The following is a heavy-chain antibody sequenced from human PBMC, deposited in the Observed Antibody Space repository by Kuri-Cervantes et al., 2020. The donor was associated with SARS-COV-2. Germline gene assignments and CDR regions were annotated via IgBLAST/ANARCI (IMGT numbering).Heavy chain of an antibody. CDR3: ARPRKGGQVYYYGMDV. CDR2: ISSSSSYI. V-gene: IGHV3-21*01. CDR1: GFTFSSYS. D-gene: IGHD3-16*01. J-gene: IGHJ6*02. Sequence: GESLKISCAASGFTFSSYSMNWVRQAPGKGLEWVSSISSSSSYIYYADSVKGRFTISRDNAKNSLYLQMNSLRAEDTAVYYCARPRKGGQVYYYGMDVWGQGTTVTVSS.